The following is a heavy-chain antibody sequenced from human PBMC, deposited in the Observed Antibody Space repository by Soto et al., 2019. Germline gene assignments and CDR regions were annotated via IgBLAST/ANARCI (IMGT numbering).Heavy chain of an antibody. CDR2: IYDSGST. J-gene: IGHJ5*02. CDR3: ARVPSP. V-gene: IGHV4-30-2*01. Sequence: QLQLQESGSGLVKPSQTLSLTCAVSGGSISRGGYSWGWIRQPPGKGLEWIGYIYDSGSTYYNPSLKRRVTISVDRAKNQFSLKMSSVTAADTAVYYCARVPSPWGQGTLVPVSS. CDR1: GGSISRGGYS.